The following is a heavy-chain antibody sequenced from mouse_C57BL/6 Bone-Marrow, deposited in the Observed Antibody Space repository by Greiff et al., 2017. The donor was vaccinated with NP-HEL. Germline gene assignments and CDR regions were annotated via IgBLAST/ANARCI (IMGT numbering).Heavy chain of an antibody. CDR3: AREALIPFYAMDY. CDR2: INPSSGYT. Sequence: VQLQQSGAELAKPGASVKLSCKASGYTFTSYWMHWVKQRPGQGLEWIGYINPSSGYTKYNQKFKDKATLTADKSSSTAYMQLSSLTYEDSAVYYCAREALIPFYAMDYWGQGTSVTVSS. CDR1: GYTFTSYW. J-gene: IGHJ4*01. V-gene: IGHV1-7*01.